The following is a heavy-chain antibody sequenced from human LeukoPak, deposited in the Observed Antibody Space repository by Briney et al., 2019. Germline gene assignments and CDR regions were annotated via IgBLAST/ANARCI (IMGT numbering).Heavy chain of an antibody. CDR1: GYTFTNYG. CDR3: ARGINGNYAFDS. J-gene: IGHJ3*02. CDR2: ISAYNGNT. D-gene: IGHD1-7*01. V-gene: IGHV1-18*01. Sequence: ASVKVSYKASGYTFTNYGITWVRQAPGQGLEWMGWISAYNGNTNYAQKLQGRVTVTTDTSTSTAYMELRSLRSDDTAVYYCARGINGNYAFDSWAKGQWSPSRQ.